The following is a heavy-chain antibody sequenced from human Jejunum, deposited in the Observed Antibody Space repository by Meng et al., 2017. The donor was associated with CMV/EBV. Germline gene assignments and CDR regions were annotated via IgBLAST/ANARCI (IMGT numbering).Heavy chain of an antibody. V-gene: IGHV4-59*01. D-gene: IGHD7-27*01. CDR3: AKFSATGAYYLGMDV. Sequence: GATIRSYYWTWNRQPPGKGLEWIGCIYYSGYTNYNPSLKSRVTISVDTSRNQFSLRLTSVTAADTAVYFCAKFSATGAYYLGMDVWGQGTSVTVSS. J-gene: IGHJ6*02. CDR2: IYYSGYT. CDR1: GATIRSYY.